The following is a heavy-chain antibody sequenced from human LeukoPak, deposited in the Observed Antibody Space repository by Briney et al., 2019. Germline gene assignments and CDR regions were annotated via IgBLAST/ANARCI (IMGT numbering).Heavy chain of an antibody. CDR3: ARSLAWNYDSSGYYYWFDP. CDR2: IWYDGSNK. Sequence: GGSLRLSCAASGFTFNSYGMHWVRQAPGKGLEWVAVIWYDGSNKYYADSVKGRFTISRDNSKNTLYLQMNSLRAEDTAVYYCARSLAWNYDSSGYYYWFDPWGQGTLVTVSS. J-gene: IGHJ5*02. D-gene: IGHD3-22*01. V-gene: IGHV3-33*01. CDR1: GFTFNSYG.